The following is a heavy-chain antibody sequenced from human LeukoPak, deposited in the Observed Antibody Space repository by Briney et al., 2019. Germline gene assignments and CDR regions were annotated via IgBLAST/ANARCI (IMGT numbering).Heavy chain of an antibody. Sequence: ASVKVSCKASGYTFTSYAMHWVRQAPGQRLEWMGWINAGNGNTKYSQKFQGRVTITRDTSASTAHMELSSLRSEDTAVYYCARGWLQRLFDYWGQGTLVTVSS. J-gene: IGHJ4*02. CDR1: GYTFTSYA. D-gene: IGHD5-24*01. CDR3: ARGWLQRLFDY. V-gene: IGHV1-3*01. CDR2: INAGNGNT.